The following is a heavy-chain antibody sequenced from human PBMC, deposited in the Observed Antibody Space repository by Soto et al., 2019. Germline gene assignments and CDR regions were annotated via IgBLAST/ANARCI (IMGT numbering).Heavy chain of an antibody. CDR2: IIPIFGTA. D-gene: IGHD3-10*01. V-gene: IGHV1-69*06. Sequence: SVKVSCKASGGTFSSYAISWVRQAPGQGLEWMGGIIPIFGTANYAQKFQGRVTITADKSTSTACMELSSLRSEDTAVYYCATDGDHYGMDVWGQGTTVTVSS. J-gene: IGHJ6*02. CDR1: GGTFSSYA. CDR3: ATDGDHYGMDV.